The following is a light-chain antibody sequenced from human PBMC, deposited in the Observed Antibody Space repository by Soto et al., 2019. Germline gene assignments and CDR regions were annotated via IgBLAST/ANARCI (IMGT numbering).Light chain of an antibody. Sequence: DIVLTQSPDSLAVSLGETATIHCRSSQTIFRTSNNKDYLAWYQQRPGQPPKLLIYWASTRESGVPDRFSGAGSGTEFTLTISDLQAEDVAVYYCQQFHNSSSYTFGQGTKLEIK. CDR1: QTIFRTSNNKDY. CDR3: QQFHNSSSYT. J-gene: IGKJ2*01. CDR2: WAS. V-gene: IGKV4-1*01.